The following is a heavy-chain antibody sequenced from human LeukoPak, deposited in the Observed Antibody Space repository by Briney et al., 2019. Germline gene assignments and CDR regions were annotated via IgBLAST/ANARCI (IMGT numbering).Heavy chain of an antibody. CDR3: ARDGSRVYGSGSYYSGYYCYYMDV. Sequence: ASVKVSCKASGYTFTSYDINWVRQATGQGLEWMGWMNPNSGNTGYAQKFQGRVTMTRNTSISTAYMELSSLRSEDTAVYYCARDGSRVYGSGSYYSGYYCYYMDVWGKGTTVTISS. V-gene: IGHV1-8*01. CDR2: MNPNSGNT. D-gene: IGHD3-10*01. CDR1: GYTFTSYD. J-gene: IGHJ6*03.